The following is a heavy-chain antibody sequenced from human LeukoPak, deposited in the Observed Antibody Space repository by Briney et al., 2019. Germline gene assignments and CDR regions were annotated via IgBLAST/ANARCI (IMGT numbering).Heavy chain of an antibody. V-gene: IGHV4-34*01. J-gene: IGHJ6*03. CDR2: INHSGST. CDR3: ARLSDYDVDTSHYMDV. CDR1: GGSFSDYY. D-gene: IGHD3-22*01. Sequence: SETLSLTCAVYGGSFSDYYWSWIRQPPGMGLEWIGEINHSGSTNYNPSLKSRVTISVDTSKNQFSLKLNSVTAADTADYFCARLSDYDVDTSHYMDVWGKGTTVTVSS.